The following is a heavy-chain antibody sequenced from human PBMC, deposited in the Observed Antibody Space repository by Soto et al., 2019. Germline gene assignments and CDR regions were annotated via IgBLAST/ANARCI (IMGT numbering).Heavy chain of an antibody. CDR1: GFTFYTYC. Sequence: GGSLRLSCTTSGFTFYTYCMHWVRQAPGKGLEWVAIIWYDGSNKYYADSVKGRFTISRDNSKNTLYLQMNSLRAEDTALYYCARSDCTGAYCYSWPFNYGVDVWGQGTTVTVSS. CDR2: IWYDGSNK. D-gene: IGHD2-21*02. J-gene: IGHJ6*02. V-gene: IGHV3-33*08. CDR3: ARSDCTGAYCYSWPFNYGVDV.